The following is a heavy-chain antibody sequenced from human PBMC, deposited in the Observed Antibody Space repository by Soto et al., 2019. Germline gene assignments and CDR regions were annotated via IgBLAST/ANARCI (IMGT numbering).Heavy chain of an antibody. Sequence: GGSLRLSCAASGFTFSRYGMHWVRQAPGKGLEWVAVISYDGNDKHYEDSVKGRFTISRDNSKNTLSLQMNSLRAEDTAVYYCAKDGDIAAAGYYFDYWGQGALVTVSS. CDR1: GFTFSRYG. D-gene: IGHD6-13*01. CDR3: AKDGDIAAAGYYFDY. J-gene: IGHJ4*02. CDR2: ISYDGNDK. V-gene: IGHV3-30*18.